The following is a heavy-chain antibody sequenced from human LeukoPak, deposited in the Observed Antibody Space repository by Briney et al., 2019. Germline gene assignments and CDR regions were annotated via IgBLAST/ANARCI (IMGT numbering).Heavy chain of an antibody. CDR1: GFTFSRYW. CDR3: ARGWGFASGGY. CDR2: INSDGSST. D-gene: IGHD7-27*01. Sequence: GGSLRLCCAASGFTFSRYWMHWVRQAPGKGLVWVSGINSDGSSTRYADSVKGRFTISRDNAKNTLYLQMNSLRAEDTAVYYCARGWGFASGGYWGQGTLVTVSS. J-gene: IGHJ4*02. V-gene: IGHV3-74*01.